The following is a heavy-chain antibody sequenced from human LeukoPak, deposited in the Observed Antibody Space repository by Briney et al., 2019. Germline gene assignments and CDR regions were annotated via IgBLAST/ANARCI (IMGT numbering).Heavy chain of an antibody. CDR1: GGSISSGGYY. Sequence: PSEPLSLTCTVSGGSISSGGYYWSWIRQPPGKGLEWIGKIYYSGRTYYNPSLKSRVTISEDTSKNHFSLKLGSVTAADTAVYXCAXEXXXPYXYXXXGYPQHYYFDYWGQGTLVTVSS. D-gene: IGHD3-22*01. V-gene: IGHV4-31*03. CDR2: IYYSGRT. CDR3: AXEXXXPYXYXXXGYPQHYYFDY. J-gene: IGHJ4*02.